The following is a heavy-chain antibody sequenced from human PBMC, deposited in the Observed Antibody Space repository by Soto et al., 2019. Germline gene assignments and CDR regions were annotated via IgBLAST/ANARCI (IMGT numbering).Heavy chain of an antibody. J-gene: IGHJ4*01. CDR3: AKLASGYSYGYFDS. CDR2: ISGSGGST. V-gene: IGHV3-23*01. Sequence: GGSLSLSSAASGFTFSRYAISWGRQAAGKGLEWVSAISGSGGSTYYADSVKGRFTISRDNSKNTLYLQMNSLRAEDTAVSYCAKLASGYSYGYFDSWGHVTLVTVS. D-gene: IGHD5-18*01. CDR1: GFTFSRYA.